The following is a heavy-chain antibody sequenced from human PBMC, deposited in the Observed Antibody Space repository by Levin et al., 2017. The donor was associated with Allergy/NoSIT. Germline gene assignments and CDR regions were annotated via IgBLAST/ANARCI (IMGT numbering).Heavy chain of an antibody. CDR2: IKQDGSEK. D-gene: IGHD3-22*01. Sequence: GGSLRLSCAASGFTFSSYWMSWVRQAPGKGLEWVANIKQDGSEKYYVDSVKGRFTISRDNAKNSLYLQMNSLRAEDTAVYYCARDNGAYYYDSSGYYSLYYFDYWGQGTLVTVSS. V-gene: IGHV3-7*01. CDR3: ARDNGAYYYDSSGYYSLYYFDY. CDR1: GFTFSSYW. J-gene: IGHJ4*02.